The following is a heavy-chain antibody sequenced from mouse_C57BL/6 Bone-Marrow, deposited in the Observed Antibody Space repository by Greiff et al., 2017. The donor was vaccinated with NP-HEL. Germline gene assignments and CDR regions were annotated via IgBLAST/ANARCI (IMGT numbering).Heavy chain of an antibody. CDR1: GYTFTSYW. CDR3: AIEGDFITAMDY. V-gene: IGHV1-74*01. CDR2: IHPSDSDT. Sequence: QVQLQQPGAELVKPGASVKVSCKASGYTFTSYWMHWVKQRPGHGLEWIGRIHPSDSDTNYTQKFKGKVTLTVDKSSSTAYMQLSSLTSEDSAVYYGAIEGDFITAMDYGGQGTSVTVSS. D-gene: IGHD1-1*01. J-gene: IGHJ4*01.